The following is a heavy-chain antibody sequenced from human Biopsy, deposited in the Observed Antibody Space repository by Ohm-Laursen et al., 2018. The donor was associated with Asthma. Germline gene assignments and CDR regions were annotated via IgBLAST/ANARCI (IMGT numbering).Heavy chain of an antibody. CDR3: ARVWAGGFDY. CDR1: GGSINNYY. D-gene: IGHD6-19*01. J-gene: IGHJ4*02. V-gene: IGHV4-59*01. Sequence: SETLSLTCTVSGGSINNYYWSWIRQPPGKGLDLIGYIYYTGSTNYNPSLKSRVTLSVDTSNNQFSLKLSSVTAADTAFYYCARVWAGGFDYWGQGALVTVSS. CDR2: IYYTGST.